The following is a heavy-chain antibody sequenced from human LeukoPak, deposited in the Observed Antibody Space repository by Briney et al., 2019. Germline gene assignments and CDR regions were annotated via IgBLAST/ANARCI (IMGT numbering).Heavy chain of an antibody. CDR1: GGSLSSGNYY. CDR2: IYTSGST. V-gene: IGHV4-61*02. D-gene: IGHD1-26*01. CDR3: ATLSGSYVS. J-gene: IGHJ5*02. Sequence: SETLSLTCTVSGGSLSSGNYYWSWIRQPAGKGLEWIGRIYTSGSTNYNPSLKSRVTISVDTSKNQFSLKLSSVTAADTAVYYCATLSGSYVSWGQGTLVTVSS.